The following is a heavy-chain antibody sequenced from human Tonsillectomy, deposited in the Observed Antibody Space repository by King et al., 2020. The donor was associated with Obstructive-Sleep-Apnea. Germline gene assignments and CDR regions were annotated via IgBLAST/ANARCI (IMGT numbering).Heavy chain of an antibody. J-gene: IGHJ3*02. CDR2: IYYSGST. V-gene: IGHV4-31*03. CDR3: AGARGITIFGVVITDAFDI. CDR1: GGSISSGGYY. D-gene: IGHD3-3*01. Sequence: VQLQESGPGLVKPSQTLSLTCTVSGGSISSGGYYWSWIRQPPGKGLGWNGYIYYSGSTYYNPSLKSRVTISVDTSKNQFSLKLSSVTSADTAVYYCAGARGITIFGVVITDAFDIWGQGTMVTVSS.